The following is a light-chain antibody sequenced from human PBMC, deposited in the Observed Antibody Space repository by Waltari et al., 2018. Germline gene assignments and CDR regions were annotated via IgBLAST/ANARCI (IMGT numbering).Light chain of an antibody. CDR1: SSNIGSHT. CDR3: AAWDDSLNGSWV. J-gene: IGLJ3*02. V-gene: IGLV1-44*01. CDR2: SNN. Sequence: QSVLTQPPSASGTPGQRVTLSCSGSSSNIGSHTVNWYQQLPGTAPKLLIYSNNQRPSGVPDRFSGSKSGTSASLAISGLQSEDEADYYCAAWDDSLNGSWVFGGGTKLTVL.